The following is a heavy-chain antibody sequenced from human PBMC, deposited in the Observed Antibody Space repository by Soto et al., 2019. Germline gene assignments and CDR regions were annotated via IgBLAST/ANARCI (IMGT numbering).Heavy chain of an antibody. CDR2: IFYSGTT. CDR1: SGSISSGGDY. J-gene: IGHJ5*02. V-gene: IGHV4-31*03. Sequence: QGQLQESGPGLVKPSQTLSPTCTVASGSISSGGDYWRWILQHPGKAMECLGYIFYSGTTHYNRALKSRVTISGDTSKNQFTLKLSSVTASDTAVNYCARIDNPWGQGTLVTDSS. CDR3: ARIDNP.